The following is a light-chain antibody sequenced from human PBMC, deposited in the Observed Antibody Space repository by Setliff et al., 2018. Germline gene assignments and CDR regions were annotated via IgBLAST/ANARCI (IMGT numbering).Light chain of an antibody. CDR3: QSYGGSVDFYV. J-gene: IGLJ1*01. CDR1: RSNIGAGFG. Sequence: QSALTQPASVSGSPEQSITISCTGTRSNIGAGFGVHWYQQVPGTAPKLLIYGDNNRPSGVPDRFSGSKSGTSASLAITGLQAEDEADYYCQSYGGSVDFYVFGTGTKVTVL. CDR2: GDN. V-gene: IGLV1-40*01.